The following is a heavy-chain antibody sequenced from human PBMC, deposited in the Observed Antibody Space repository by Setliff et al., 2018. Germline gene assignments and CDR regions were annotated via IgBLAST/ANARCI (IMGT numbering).Heavy chain of an antibody. J-gene: IGHJ3*01. V-gene: IGHV1-69*13. CDR1: GGTFGSSA. CDR2: IIPMFDTG. Sequence: SVKVSCKASGGTFGSSALSWVRQAPGQGLEWMGGIIPMFDTGIYAEKFQGRVTLSADESTSTVNMELTRLRPEDTAIYYCARDKADYYDRSGYSGASDVWGQGTMVTVS. CDR3: ARDKADYYDRSGYSGASDV. D-gene: IGHD3-22*01.